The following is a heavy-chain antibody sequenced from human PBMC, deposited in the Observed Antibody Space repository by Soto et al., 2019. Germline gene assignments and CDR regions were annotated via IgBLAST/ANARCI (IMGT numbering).Heavy chain of an antibody. CDR1: GDSISSGDSY. J-gene: IGHJ5*02. V-gene: IGHV4-30-4*01. CDR2: IYSSGIT. D-gene: IGHD3-3*01. CDR3: ARGREGGSDSLGSGYYTNWFDP. Sequence: LSLTCTVSGDSISSGDSYWSWIRQSPGKGLEWIGYIYSSGITYYNESLKSRVSMSVDTSNNQFSLKMNSVTAADSAVYYCARGREGGSDSLGSGYYTNWFDPWGQGRLVTVSS.